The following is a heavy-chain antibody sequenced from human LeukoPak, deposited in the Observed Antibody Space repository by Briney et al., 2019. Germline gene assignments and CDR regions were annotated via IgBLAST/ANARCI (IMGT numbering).Heavy chain of an antibody. V-gene: IGHV3-23*01. CDR1: GFTFSSYA. CDR3: AKHGYCSGISCFFDF. D-gene: IGHD2-2*03. J-gene: IGHJ4*02. Sequence: GTSLRLSCAASGFTFSSYAMSWVRQAPGKGLEWVSAISGSGPYTFYTDSVKGRFTISRDSSKNTLYLQMNSLRAEDTALYYCAKHGYCSGISCFFDFWGQGTQVTVSS. CDR2: ISGSGPYT.